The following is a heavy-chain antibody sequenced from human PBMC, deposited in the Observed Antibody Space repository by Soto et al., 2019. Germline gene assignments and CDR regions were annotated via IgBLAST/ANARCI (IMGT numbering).Heavy chain of an antibody. Sequence: EVQLLESGGGLVQPGGSLRLSCAASGFTFSSYAMSWVRQAPGKGLEWVSAISGSGGSTYYADSVKGRFTISRDNSKNTLYLQMNSLRADDTAVYYCAKEFYYYDSSGYESFDYWGQGTLVTVSS. CDR1: GFTFSSYA. J-gene: IGHJ4*02. CDR2: ISGSGGST. D-gene: IGHD3-22*01. V-gene: IGHV3-23*01. CDR3: AKEFYYYDSSGYESFDY.